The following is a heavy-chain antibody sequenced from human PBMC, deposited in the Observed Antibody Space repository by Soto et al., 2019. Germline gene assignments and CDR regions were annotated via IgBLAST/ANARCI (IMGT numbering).Heavy chain of an antibody. CDR3: ARFGVATAMVRKAFDI. Sequence: SSETLSLTCTVSGGSISSSYWGCIRQPPGKGLEWIGYIYYSGSTNYNPSLKSRVTISVDTSKNQFSLKLSSVTAADTAVYYCARFGVATAMVRKAFDIWGQGTMVT. CDR2: IYYSGST. D-gene: IGHD5-18*01. V-gene: IGHV4-59*01. CDR1: GGSISSSY. J-gene: IGHJ3*02.